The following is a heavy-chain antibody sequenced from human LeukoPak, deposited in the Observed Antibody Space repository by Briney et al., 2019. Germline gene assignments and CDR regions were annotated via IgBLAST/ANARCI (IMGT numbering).Heavy chain of an antibody. CDR1: GGSISSYY. J-gene: IGHJ4*02. V-gene: IGHV4-4*07. D-gene: IGHD3-16*01. Sequence: SETLSLTCTVSGGSISSYYWSWIRQPAGKGLEWIGRIYTSGSTNYNTSLKSRVTMSVDTSKNQFSLKLSSVTAADTAVYYCAGDENWGGRVRFDYWGQGTLVTVSS. CDR3: AGDENWGGRVRFDY. CDR2: IYTSGST.